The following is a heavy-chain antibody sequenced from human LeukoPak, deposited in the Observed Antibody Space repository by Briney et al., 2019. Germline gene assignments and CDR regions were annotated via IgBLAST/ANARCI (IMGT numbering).Heavy chain of an antibody. D-gene: IGHD4-17*01. V-gene: IGHV5-51*01. Sequence: GESLKISCKGSGYNFTNYWIGWVRQMPGKGLEWMGIIYPVDSGTRYSPSFRGQVTISADKSISTAYLQWSSLKASDTAMYYCASPRFATTTVKAFDIWGQGTMVTVSS. J-gene: IGHJ3*02. CDR2: IYPVDSGT. CDR1: GYNFTNYW. CDR3: ASPRFATTTVKAFDI.